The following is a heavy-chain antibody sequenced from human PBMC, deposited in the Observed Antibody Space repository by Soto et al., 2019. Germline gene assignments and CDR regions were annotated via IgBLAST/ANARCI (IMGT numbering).Heavy chain of an antibody. Sequence: PSETLSLTCAVSGSSITITYYWGWVRQPPGKGLEWIGSIHHSGSVFESGSTHYNPSFKSRVTISADTSKNQFSLKLTSVTAADTAVYFCARNSSSSYFDYWRHGTLVTVSS. J-gene: IGHJ4*01. CDR3: ARNSSSSYFDY. V-gene: IGHV4-38-2*01. CDR2: IHHSGSVFESGST. D-gene: IGHD6-13*01. CDR1: GSSITITYY.